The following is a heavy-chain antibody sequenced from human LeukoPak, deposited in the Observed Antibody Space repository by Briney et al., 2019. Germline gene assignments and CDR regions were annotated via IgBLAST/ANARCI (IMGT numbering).Heavy chain of an antibody. D-gene: IGHD3-22*01. CDR2: INEDGSEK. CDR1: GFTFSPYW. CDR3: ARVGADYYDSSGYYYVYYFDY. J-gene: IGHJ4*02. Sequence: GGSLRLSCAASGFTFSPYWMSWVRQAPGKGLEWVANINEDGSEKYYVDSVEGRFTISRDNAKNSLYLQMNSLRAEDTAVYYCARVGADYYDSSGYYYVYYFDYWGQGTLVTVSS. V-gene: IGHV3-7*01.